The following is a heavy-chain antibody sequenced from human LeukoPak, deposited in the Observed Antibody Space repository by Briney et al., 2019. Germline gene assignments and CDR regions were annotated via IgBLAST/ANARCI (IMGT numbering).Heavy chain of an antibody. Sequence: PSETLSLTCTVSGGSISSSSYYWGWIRQPPGKGLEWIGSIYYSGSTYYNPSLKSRVSISVDTSKYQFSLKLNSVTAADTAVYYCARLRLLDSSSSDWGQGTLVTVSS. CDR1: GGSISSSSYY. J-gene: IGHJ4*02. CDR3: ARLRLLDSSSSD. CDR2: IYYSGST. V-gene: IGHV4-39*01. D-gene: IGHD6-6*01.